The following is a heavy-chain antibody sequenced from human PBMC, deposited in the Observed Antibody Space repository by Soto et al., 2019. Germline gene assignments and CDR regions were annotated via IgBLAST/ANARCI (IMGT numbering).Heavy chain of an antibody. Sequence: LLQSGAEVKKPGSSVKVSCKASGGTPSNSAISWVRQAPGQGLEWMGGIIPVFGLVKYAQNFQGRVTITTDESTNTAYMELSSVRPEDTAVYYCAGGRIVVVGSRAYYGMDVWGQGTTVTVSS. CDR2: IIPVFGLV. D-gene: IGHD3-22*01. V-gene: IGHV1-69*05. J-gene: IGHJ6*02. CDR3: AGGRIVVVGSRAYYGMDV. CDR1: GGTPSNSA.